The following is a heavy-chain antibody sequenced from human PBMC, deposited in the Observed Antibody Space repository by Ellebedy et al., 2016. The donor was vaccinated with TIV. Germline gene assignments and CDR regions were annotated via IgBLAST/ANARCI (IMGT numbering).Heavy chain of an antibody. CDR2: IYHSGST. Sequence: MPSETLSLTCAVSGGSISSTNWWTWARQPPGKGLEWIGEIYHSGSTNYNPSLKSRVTLSLDTSKNHFSLNLTSVTAADTAVYYCARPYGSGWLGRSAFDIWGQGTLVTVSS. CDR3: ARPYGSGWLGRSAFDI. CDR1: GGSISSTNW. J-gene: IGHJ3*02. D-gene: IGHD6-19*01. V-gene: IGHV4-4*02.